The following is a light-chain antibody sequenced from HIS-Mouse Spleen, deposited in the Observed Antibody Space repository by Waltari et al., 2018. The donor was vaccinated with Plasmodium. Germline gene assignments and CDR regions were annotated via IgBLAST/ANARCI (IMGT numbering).Light chain of an antibody. V-gene: IGLV2-14*03. J-gene: IGLJ2*01. CDR1: SSDVGGYNY. CDR3: SSYTSSSTHVV. Sequence: QSALTQPASVSGSPGQSITISCTGPSSDVGGYNYVSWYQQHPCKAPRLMMYDVSNRPSGGYNRFAGAKSGNTASLTISGLQAEDEAEYYCSSYTSSSTHVVFGGGTKLTVL. CDR2: DVS.